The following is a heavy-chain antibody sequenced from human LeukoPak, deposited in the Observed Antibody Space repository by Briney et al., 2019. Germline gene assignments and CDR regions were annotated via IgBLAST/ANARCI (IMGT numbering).Heavy chain of an antibody. CDR3: ARDLDWVFDL. CDR2: ISTYNGDT. D-gene: IGHD3-9*01. CDR1: GYTFTRWN. J-gene: IGHJ2*01. V-gene: IGHV1-18*01. Sequence: SVKVSCQASGYTFTRWNFSWVRQAPGQGLEWMGWISTYNGDTKYAQKFQGRVTMTTDTSTSTTYMELRSLTSDDTAVYYCARDLDWVFDLWGRGTLVTVSS.